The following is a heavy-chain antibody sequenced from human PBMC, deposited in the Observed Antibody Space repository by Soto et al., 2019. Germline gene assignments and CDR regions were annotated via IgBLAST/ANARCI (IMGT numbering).Heavy chain of an antibody. CDR3: ASVDYSNYDFDY. J-gene: IGHJ4*02. Sequence: SETLSLTCTVSGGSISSGGYYWSWIRQHPGKGLEWIGYIYYSGSTYYNPSLKSRVTISVDTSKNQFSLKLSSVTAADTAVYYCASVDYSNYDFDYWGQGTLVTVSS. CDR1: GGSISSGGYY. D-gene: IGHD4-4*01. V-gene: IGHV4-31*03. CDR2: IYYSGST.